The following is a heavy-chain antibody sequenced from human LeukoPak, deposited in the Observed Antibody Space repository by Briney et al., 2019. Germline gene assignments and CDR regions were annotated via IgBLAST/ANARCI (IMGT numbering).Heavy chain of an antibody. Sequence: GGSLRLSCAASGFSFSTYSMNWVRQAPGKGLEWVSSISSGGGYIYYADSVKGRFTISRDNTKNSLYLQMNSLRAEDTAVFYCASAPLSGTMPAYFDYWGEGTLVTVSS. CDR2: ISSGGGYI. V-gene: IGHV3-21*01. CDR1: GFSFSTYS. J-gene: IGHJ4*02. D-gene: IGHD1-1*01. CDR3: ASAPLSGTMPAYFDY.